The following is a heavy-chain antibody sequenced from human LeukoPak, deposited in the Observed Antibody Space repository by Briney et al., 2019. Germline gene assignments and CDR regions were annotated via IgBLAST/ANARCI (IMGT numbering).Heavy chain of an antibody. CDR1: GFTFTNYW. J-gene: IGHJ4*01. D-gene: IGHD6-6*01. CDR2: IYPGDSDT. V-gene: IGHV5-51*01. CDR3: ARGDASMATGFNY. Sequence: GESLKISCQTSGFTFTNYWIGWVRQMPGKGLECMGIIYPGDSDTKYSSSFRVQATMSADKSTSTAYLQWGSLKASDTAMYFCARGDASMATGFNYWGQGTLVTVSS.